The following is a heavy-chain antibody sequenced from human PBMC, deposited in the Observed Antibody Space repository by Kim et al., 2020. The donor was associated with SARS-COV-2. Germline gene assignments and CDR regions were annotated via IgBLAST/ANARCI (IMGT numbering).Heavy chain of an antibody. CDR3: ARGGLLWFGEGGAFDI. V-gene: IGHV4-59*01. Sequence: SETLSLTCTVSGGSISSYYWSWIRQPPGKGLEWIGYIYYSGSTNYNPSLKSRVTISVDTSKNQFSLKLSSVTAADTAVYYCARGGLLWFGEGGAFDIWGQGTMVTVSS. CDR1: GGSISSYY. D-gene: IGHD3-10*01. J-gene: IGHJ3*02. CDR2: IYYSGST.